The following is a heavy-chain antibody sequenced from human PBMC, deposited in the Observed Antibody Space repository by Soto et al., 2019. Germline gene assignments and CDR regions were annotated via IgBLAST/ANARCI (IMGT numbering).Heavy chain of an antibody. D-gene: IGHD1-1*01. CDR2: FDPEDGET. Sequence: XVKVSGRVSGYARTELSMDVVRSAPGKGLEWMGGFDPEDGETIYAQKFQGRVTMTEDTSTDTAYMELSRMRSEDTAVYYCATTGYRQNWFDPWGQGTLVTVPS. V-gene: IGHV1-24*01. CDR3: ATTGYRQNWFDP. CDR1: GYARTELS. J-gene: IGHJ5*02.